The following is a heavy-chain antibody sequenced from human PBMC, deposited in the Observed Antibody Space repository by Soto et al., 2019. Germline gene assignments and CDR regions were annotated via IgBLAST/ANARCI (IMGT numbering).Heavy chain of an antibody. V-gene: IGHV3-30-3*01. CDR1: GFTFSSYA. J-gene: IGHJ5*02. CDR2: ISYDGSNK. D-gene: IGHD6-19*01. CDR3: ARGYIEVAGPRGWFDP. Sequence: GSLRLSCAASGFTFSSYAMHWVRQAPGKGLEWVAVISYDGSNKYYADPVKGRFTISRDNSKNTLYLQMNSLRAEDTAVYYCARGYIEVAGPRGWFDPWGQGTLVTVSS.